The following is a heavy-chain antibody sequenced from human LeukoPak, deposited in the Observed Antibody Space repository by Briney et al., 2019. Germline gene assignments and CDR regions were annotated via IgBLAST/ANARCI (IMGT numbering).Heavy chain of an antibody. CDR1: GFTFSSYG. J-gene: IGHJ4*02. D-gene: IGHD6-19*01. Sequence: HPGGSLRLSCAASGFTFSSYGMRWVRQAPGKGLEWVAFIRYDGSNKYYADSVKGRFTISRDNSKNTLYLQMNSLRAEDTAVYYCAKDQSQWLEYYFDYWGQGTLVTVSS. CDR3: AKDQSQWLEYYFDY. V-gene: IGHV3-30*02. CDR2: IRYDGSNK.